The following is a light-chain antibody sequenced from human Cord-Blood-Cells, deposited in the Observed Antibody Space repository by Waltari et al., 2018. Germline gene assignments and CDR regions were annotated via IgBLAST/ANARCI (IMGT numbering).Light chain of an antibody. CDR3: QQYNNWPPRFT. CDR2: GAS. Sequence: EIVMTQSPATLSVSPGERATLSCRASQSVSSNLAWYQQKPGQAPRLLIYGASTRATGIPARFSGSGSGTEFTLTISSLQSEDFAVYYCQQYNNWPPRFTFGPWTKVDIK. CDR1: QSVSSN. V-gene: IGKV3D-15*01. J-gene: IGKJ3*01.